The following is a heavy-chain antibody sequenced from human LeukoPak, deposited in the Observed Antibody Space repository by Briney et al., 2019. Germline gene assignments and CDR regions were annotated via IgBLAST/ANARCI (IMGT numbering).Heavy chain of an antibody. V-gene: IGHV3-23*01. J-gene: IGHJ5*02. D-gene: IGHD2-2*01. CDR1: GFTFSSYA. CDR2: ISGSGGST. Sequence: GGSLRLSCAASGFTFSSYAMSWVRQAPGKGLEWVSAISGSGGSTYYADSVKGRFTISRDNAKNSLYLQMNSLRAEDTAVYYCATCSSISCSRGNWFDPWGQGTLVTVSS. CDR3: ATCSSISCSRGNWFDP.